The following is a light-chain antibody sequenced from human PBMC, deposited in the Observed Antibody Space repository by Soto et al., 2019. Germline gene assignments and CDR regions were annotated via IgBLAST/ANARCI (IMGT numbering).Light chain of an antibody. J-gene: IGKJ4*01. V-gene: IGKV1-33*01. CDR2: DAS. Sequence: IHMTQSPSSLSASLGDRITITWQASHDISKYLNWYQHKPGKAPKLLSYDASNFETGVPSRFSVSGSGTEFTFTISSLKTEDCATYDGLQQKRYPLAFGGGTKVDIK. CDR1: HDISKY. CDR3: LQQKRYPLA.